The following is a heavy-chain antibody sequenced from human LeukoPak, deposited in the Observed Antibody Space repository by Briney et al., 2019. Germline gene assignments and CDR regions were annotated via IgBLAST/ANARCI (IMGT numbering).Heavy chain of an antibody. CDR2: IYSGDNT. CDR3: AKRIAVAGTIDY. V-gene: IGHV3-66*02. CDR1: GFTVSTNY. J-gene: IGHJ4*02. D-gene: IGHD6-19*01. Sequence: GGSLRLSCTASGFTVSTNYMSWVRQAPGKGLEWVSLIYSGDNTYYADSVKGRFAISRDNSKNTLYLRMNSLRAEDTAVYYCAKRIAVAGTIDYWGQGTLVTVSS.